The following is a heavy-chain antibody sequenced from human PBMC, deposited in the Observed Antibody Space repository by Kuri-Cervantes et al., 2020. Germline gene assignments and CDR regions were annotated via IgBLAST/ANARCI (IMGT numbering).Heavy chain of an antibody. D-gene: IGHD6-19*01. CDR1: GFTFSSYW. CDR2: INSDGSIT. V-gene: IGHV3-74*01. J-gene: IGHJ4*02. CDR3: ARGRPGYSSGWYYFDY. Sequence: GESLKISCEVSGFTFSSYWMHWVRQVPGKGLVWVSRINSDGSITSYADSVKGRFTISRDNAKNSLYLQMNSLRAEDTAVYYCARGRPGYSSGWYYFDYWGQGTLVTVSS.